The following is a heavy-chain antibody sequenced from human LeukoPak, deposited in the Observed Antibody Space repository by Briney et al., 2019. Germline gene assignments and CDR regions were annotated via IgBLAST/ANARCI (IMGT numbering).Heavy chain of an antibody. Sequence: SETLSLTCNVSGGSTSSYYWSWIRQPPGKGLEWIGYIFYTGSTSYNPSLMSRVDISVDTSKNQFSLRLSSVTAADTAVYYCARETAASRTFDDWGQGTLVTVSS. J-gene: IGHJ4*01. CDR1: GGSTSSYY. CDR3: ARETAASRTFDD. D-gene: IGHD6-25*01. V-gene: IGHV4-59*12. CDR2: IFYTGST.